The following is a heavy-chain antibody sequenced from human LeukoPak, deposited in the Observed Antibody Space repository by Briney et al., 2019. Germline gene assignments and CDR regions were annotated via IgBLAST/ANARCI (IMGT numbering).Heavy chain of an antibody. J-gene: IGHJ4*02. CDR2: ISSSSSYI. D-gene: IGHD5-12*01. V-gene: IGHV3-21*03. Sequence: GGSLRLSCAASGFTFSSYSMNWARQAPGKGLEWVSSISSSSSYIYYADSVKGRFTISRDNAKNSLYLQMNSLRAEDTAVYYCARDRGDGYDNFDYWGQGTLVTVSS. CDR3: ARDRGDGYDNFDY. CDR1: GFTFSSYS.